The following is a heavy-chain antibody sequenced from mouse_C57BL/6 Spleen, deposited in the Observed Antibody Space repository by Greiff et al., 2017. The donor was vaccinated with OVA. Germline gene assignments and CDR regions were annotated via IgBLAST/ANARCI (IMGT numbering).Heavy chain of an antibody. D-gene: IGHD4-1*01. Sequence: QVQLQQSGAELVKPGASVKLSCKASGYTFTSYWMQWVKQRPGQGLEWIGEIDPSDSYTNYNQKFKGKATLTVDTSSSTAYMQLSSLTSEDSAVYYCARGPNWGFAYWGQGTLVTVSA. V-gene: IGHV1-50*01. CDR1: GYTFTSYW. J-gene: IGHJ3*01. CDR2: IDPSDSYT. CDR3: ARGPNWGFAY.